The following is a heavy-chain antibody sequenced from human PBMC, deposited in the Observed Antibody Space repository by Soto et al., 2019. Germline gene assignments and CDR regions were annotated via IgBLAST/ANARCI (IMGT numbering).Heavy chain of an antibody. CDR2: INHSGST. D-gene: IGHD3-10*01. J-gene: IGHJ4*02. Sequence: KLSETLSLTCAVYGGSFSGYYWSWIRQPPGKGLEWIGEINHSGSTNYNPSLKSRVTISVDTSKNQFSLKLSSVTAADTAVYYCARGSPIRGVIRRFDYWGQGTLVTVSS. V-gene: IGHV4-34*01. CDR1: GGSFSGYY. CDR3: ARGSPIRGVIRRFDY.